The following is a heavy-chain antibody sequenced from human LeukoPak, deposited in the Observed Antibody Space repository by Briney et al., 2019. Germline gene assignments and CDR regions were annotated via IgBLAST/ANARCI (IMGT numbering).Heavy chain of an antibody. CDR1: GLTLSNAW. CDR3: TEITSADY. J-gene: IGHJ4*02. CDR2: IRRKVEGGTT. Sequence: GGSLRPSCAASGLTLSNAWMSWVRQAPGKGLEWVGRIRRKVEGGTTDYAAPVKGRFTISRDDSKNTVYLQMNSLKTEDTAVYYCTEITSADYWGQGTLVTVSS. V-gene: IGHV3-15*01. D-gene: IGHD1-20*01.